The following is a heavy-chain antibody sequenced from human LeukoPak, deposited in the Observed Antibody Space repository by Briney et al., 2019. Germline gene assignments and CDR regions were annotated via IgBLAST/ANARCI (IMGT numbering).Heavy chain of an antibody. CDR3: GTWTTVASYFDY. D-gene: IGHD4-17*01. CDR1: GFTFSTYS. Sequence: GGSLRLSCAPSGFTFSTYSMNWVREAPGKGVEWVSSISISSTYIYYADSVKARFTISRDNAKNSLYLQMNSLRAEDTAVYYCGTWTTVASYFDYWGEGTLVTVSS. V-gene: IGHV3-21*06. CDR2: ISISSTYI. J-gene: IGHJ4*02.